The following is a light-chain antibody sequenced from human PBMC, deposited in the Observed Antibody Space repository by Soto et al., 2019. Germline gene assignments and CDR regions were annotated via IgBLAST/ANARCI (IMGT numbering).Light chain of an antibody. V-gene: IGKV3-20*01. CDR1: QTVLNNY. CDR3: QQYGTSPTT. Sequence: EIVLTQSPGTLSLSPGERATLSCRASQTVLNNYLTWYQQKPGQAPRRLIFGASFRATGIPDRFSGSGSGTDFTLTISRLEPEDSAVYYCQQYGTSPTTFGQGTKVDNK. CDR2: GAS. J-gene: IGKJ1*01.